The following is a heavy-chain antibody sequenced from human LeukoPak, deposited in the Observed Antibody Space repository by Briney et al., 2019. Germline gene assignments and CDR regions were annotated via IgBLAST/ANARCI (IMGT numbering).Heavy chain of an antibody. J-gene: IGHJ5*02. CDR3: AKDMGIDP. V-gene: IGHV3-53*01. Sequence: PGGSLRLSCAAAGFSVSNNYMNWVRQAPGKGLPWVAVIYTSGTTKSADSVKGRFTVSRDTSKNTVFLQMNGLSLEDTAVYYSAKDMGIDPWGQGTLVTVFS. CDR1: GFSVSNNY. D-gene: IGHD2-15*01. CDR2: IYTSGTT.